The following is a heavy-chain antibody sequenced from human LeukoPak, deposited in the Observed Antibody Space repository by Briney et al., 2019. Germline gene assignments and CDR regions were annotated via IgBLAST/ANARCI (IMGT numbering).Heavy chain of an antibody. D-gene: IGHD3-3*01. CDR1: GGSISNYY. J-gene: IGHJ4*02. CDR3: AVYDFWSGFSFGVDY. CDR2: IYYSGST. Sequence: SETLSLTCTVSGGSISNYYWSWIRQPAGKGLEWIGSIYYSGSTYYNPSLKSRVTISVDTSKNQFSLKLSSVTAADTAVYYCAVYDFWSGFSFGVDYWGQGTLVTVSS. V-gene: IGHV4-59*05.